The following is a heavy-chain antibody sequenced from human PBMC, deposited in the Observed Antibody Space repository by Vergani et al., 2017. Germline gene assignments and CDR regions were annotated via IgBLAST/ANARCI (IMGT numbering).Heavy chain of an antibody. CDR1: GYTFTSYA. V-gene: IGHV1-3*01. D-gene: IGHD3-16*02. J-gene: IGHJ4*02. CDR3: AREGFYDYVWGSYRLRGGYYFDY. Sequence: QVQLVQSEAEVKKPGASVKVSCKASGYTFTSYAMHWVRQAPGQRLEWMGWINAGNGNTKYSQKFQGRVTITRDTSASTAYMELSSLRSEDTAVYYCAREGFYDYVWGSYRLRGGYYFDYWGQGTLVTVSS. CDR2: INAGNGNT.